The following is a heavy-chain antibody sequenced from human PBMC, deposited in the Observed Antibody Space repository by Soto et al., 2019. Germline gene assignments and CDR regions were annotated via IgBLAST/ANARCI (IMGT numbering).Heavy chain of an antibody. D-gene: IGHD6-13*01. CDR3: AKDGDSSSWANYYYYYGMDV. J-gene: IGHJ6*02. CDR1: GFTFSSYA. V-gene: IGHV3-23*01. Sequence: EVQLLESGGGLVQPGGSLRLSCAASGFTFSSYAMSWVRQAPGKGLEWVSAISGSGGSTYYADSVKGRFTISRDNSKNTLYLQMNSLRAEDTAVYYCAKDGDSSSWANYYYYYGMDVWGQGTTVTVSS. CDR2: ISGSGGST.